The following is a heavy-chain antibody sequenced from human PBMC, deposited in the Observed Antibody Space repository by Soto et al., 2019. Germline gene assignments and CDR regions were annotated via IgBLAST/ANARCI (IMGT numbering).Heavy chain of an antibody. Sequence: QVQLVESGGGVVQPGRSLRLSCAASGFTFSDSGMHWVRQAPGKGLEWVAAISHDGGNEFYAESVKARFNISRDNSNKRLYLHMNSLSTEDTALYYCAKSVQYCQRTTCSPAAFDLWGKGTGLTVSS. CDR3: AKSVQYCQRTTCSPAAFDL. CDR1: GFTFSDSG. CDR2: ISHDGGNE. V-gene: IGHV3-30*18. J-gene: IGHJ3*01. D-gene: IGHD2-2*01.